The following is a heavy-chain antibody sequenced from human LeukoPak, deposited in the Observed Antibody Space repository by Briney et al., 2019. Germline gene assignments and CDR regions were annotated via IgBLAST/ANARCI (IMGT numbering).Heavy chain of an antibody. CDR3: GRVGAYYGSGSYSDY. CDR2: INTDGSST. Sequence: SGGSLRLSCAPSGFTFSSYWMHWVRQVPGKGLVWVSRINTDGSSTNYADSVKGRFTISRDNAKNTLYLQMNSLRAEDTAVYYCGRVGAYYGSGSYSDYWGQGTLVTVSS. CDR1: GFTFSSYW. D-gene: IGHD3-10*01. J-gene: IGHJ4*02. V-gene: IGHV3-74*01.